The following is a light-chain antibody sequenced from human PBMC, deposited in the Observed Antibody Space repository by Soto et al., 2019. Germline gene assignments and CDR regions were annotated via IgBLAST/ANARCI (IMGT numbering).Light chain of an antibody. V-gene: IGKV3-15*01. CDR2: GAS. Sequence: MTQSPATLSVSPGERATLSCRASQSVSISLAWYQQKPGQAPRLLIYGASTRATGIPARFSGSGSGTEFTLTISSLQSEDFAVYYCQQYHKWPPYTFGQGTKVDIK. CDR3: QQYHKWPPYT. J-gene: IGKJ2*01. CDR1: QSVSIS.